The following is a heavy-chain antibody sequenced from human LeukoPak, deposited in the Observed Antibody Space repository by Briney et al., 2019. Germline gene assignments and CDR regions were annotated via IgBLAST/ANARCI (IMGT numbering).Heavy chain of an antibody. Sequence: ASVKVSCKVSGYTLTELSMHWVRQAPGKGLEWMGGFDPEDGVTIYAQKFQGRVTMTEDTSTDTAYMELSSLRSEDTAVYYCATKYCSSTSCYYFDYWGQGTLVTVSS. D-gene: IGHD2-2*01. V-gene: IGHV1-24*01. CDR2: FDPEDGVT. J-gene: IGHJ4*02. CDR1: GYTLTELS. CDR3: ATKYCSSTSCYYFDY.